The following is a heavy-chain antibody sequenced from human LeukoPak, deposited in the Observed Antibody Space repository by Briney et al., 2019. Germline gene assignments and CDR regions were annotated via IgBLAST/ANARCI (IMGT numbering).Heavy chain of an antibody. CDR3: ARVPYYDSSGYYYGSVGFDY. Sequence: SQTLSLTCTVSGGPISSGSYYWSWIRQPAGKGLEWIGRIYTSGSTNYNPSLKSRVTISVDTSKNQFSLKLSSVTAADTAVYYCARVPYYDSSGYYYGSVGFDYWGQGTLVTVSS. CDR1: GGPISSGSYY. V-gene: IGHV4-61*02. D-gene: IGHD3-22*01. CDR2: IYTSGST. J-gene: IGHJ4*02.